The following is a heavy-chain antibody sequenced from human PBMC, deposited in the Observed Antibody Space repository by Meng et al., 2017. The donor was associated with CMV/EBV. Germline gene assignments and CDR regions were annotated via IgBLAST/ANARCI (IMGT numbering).Heavy chain of an antibody. CDR1: GASVSSNSAA. Sequence: LRLSCAISGASVSSNSAAWNWIRQSPSRGLEWLGRTYYRSKWYNDYAVSVKSRITINPDTSKNQFSLQLNSVTPEDTAVYYCARETTGSAYGDYDDAFDIWGQGTMVTVSS. D-gene: IGHD4-17*01. CDR3: ARETTGSAYGDYDDAFDI. CDR2: TYYRSKWYN. J-gene: IGHJ3*02. V-gene: IGHV6-1*01.